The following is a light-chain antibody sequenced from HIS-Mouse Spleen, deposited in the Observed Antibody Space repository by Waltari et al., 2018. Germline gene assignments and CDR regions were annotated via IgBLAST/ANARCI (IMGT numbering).Light chain of an antibody. CDR3: SSYTSSSTF. Sequence: QSALTQPASVSGSPGQSITISCTGTSSDVGGYNYVSWYQQHPAKAPKLMIYEVSNRPSGVSHRFSGSKSGNTASLTISGLQAEDEADYYCSSYTSSSTFFGTGTKVTVL. V-gene: IGLV2-14*01. CDR1: SSDVGGYNY. J-gene: IGLJ1*01. CDR2: EVS.